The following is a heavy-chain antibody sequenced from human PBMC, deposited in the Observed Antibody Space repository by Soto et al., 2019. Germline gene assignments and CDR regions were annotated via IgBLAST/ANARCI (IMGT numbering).Heavy chain of an antibody. V-gene: IGHV3-33*01. J-gene: IGHJ4*02. Sequence: QVQLVESGGGGVQPGRSLRLSCAASGFAFGSYGMHWVRQAPGKGLEWVAVIWYDGSNKYYADSVKGRFTISRDNSKNTLYLQTNSLRAEDTAVYYCARDYDSSGYPRYYFDYWGQGTLVTVSS. CDR2: IWYDGSNK. CDR1: GFAFGSYG. CDR3: ARDYDSSGYPRYYFDY. D-gene: IGHD3-22*01.